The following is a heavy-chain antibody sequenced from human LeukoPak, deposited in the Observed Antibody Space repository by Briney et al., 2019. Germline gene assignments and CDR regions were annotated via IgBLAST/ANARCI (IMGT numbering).Heavy chain of an antibody. CDR1: GFTFSDYD. D-gene: IGHD3-16*01. CDR3: GRAFPPLRTSSAGDL. J-gene: IGHJ4*02. CDR2: ISGRSSHT. V-gene: IGHV3-21*06. Sequence: GGSLRPSCSASGFTFSDYDMNWIRQAPGKGLEWISAISGRSSHTYYGDSVKGRFSISRDNAKNLLYLQMNGLGAEDTAVYHCGRAFPPLRTSSAGDLWGQGTLVTVSS.